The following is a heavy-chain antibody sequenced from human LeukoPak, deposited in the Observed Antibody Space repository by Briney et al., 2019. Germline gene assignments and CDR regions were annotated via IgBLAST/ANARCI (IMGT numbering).Heavy chain of an antibody. D-gene: IGHD7-27*01. CDR1: GFTFSSYS. CDR2: ISSSSSYI. J-gene: IGHJ4*02. CDR3: ARDSRMGNFDY. V-gene: IGHV3-21*01. Sequence: GGSLRLSCAASGFTFSSYSMNWVRQAPGKGLEWVSSISSSSSYIYYADSVKGRFTISRDNAKNSLYLQMNSLRAEDTAGYYCARDSRMGNFDYWGQGTLVTVSS.